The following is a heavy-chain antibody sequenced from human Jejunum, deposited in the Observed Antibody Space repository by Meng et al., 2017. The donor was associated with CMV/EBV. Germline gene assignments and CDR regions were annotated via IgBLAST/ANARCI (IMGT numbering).Heavy chain of an antibody. D-gene: IGHD3-10*01. CDR1: GFSFSDYS. Sequence: ASGFSFSDYSMNWVRQAPGKGLEWIAYISTTGTRVDYADSVKGRFTISRDHAKNSLSLQMHSLRVEDTATYFCAKVGSRYYFESWGQGLLVTVSS. CDR2: ISTTGTRV. CDR3: AKVGSRYYFES. J-gene: IGHJ4*02. V-gene: IGHV3-48*04.